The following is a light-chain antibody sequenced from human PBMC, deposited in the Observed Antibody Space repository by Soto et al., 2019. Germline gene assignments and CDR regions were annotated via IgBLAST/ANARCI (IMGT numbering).Light chain of an antibody. CDR3: ASYAGSGTYV. Sequence: QSVVTQPASVSGSPGQSVTISCSGSDIGNYNLVSWYQHLPGRAPKLLIFEVTMRPSGISDRFSGSKSASTASLTISGLQAEDEGDYYCASYAGSGTYVFGSGTKLTVL. V-gene: IGLV2-23*02. CDR2: EVT. J-gene: IGLJ1*01. CDR1: SDIGNYNL.